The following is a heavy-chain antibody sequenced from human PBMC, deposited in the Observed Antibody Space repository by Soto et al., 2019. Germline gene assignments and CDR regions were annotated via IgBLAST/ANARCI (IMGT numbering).Heavy chain of an antibody. Sequence: QVQLVESGGGVVQPGRSLRLSCAASGFTFSSYGMHWVRQAPGKGLEWVAVIWYDVSNKYYADSVKGRFTISRDNSKNTLYLQMNSLIAEDTDVYYCARDQGRGYIYGFDYWGQGTLVTVSS. J-gene: IGHJ4*02. CDR1: GFTFSSYG. CDR3: ARDQGRGYIYGFDY. V-gene: IGHV3-33*01. D-gene: IGHD5-18*01. CDR2: IWYDVSNK.